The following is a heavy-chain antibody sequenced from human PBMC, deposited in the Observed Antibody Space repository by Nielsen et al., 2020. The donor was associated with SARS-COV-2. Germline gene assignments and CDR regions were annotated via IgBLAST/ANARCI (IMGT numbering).Heavy chain of an antibody. CDR1: GYTLTELS. CDR3: ATAGGSYYYYGMDV. D-gene: IGHD3-16*01. Sequence: ASVKVSCKVSGYTLTELSMHWVRQAPGKGLEWMGGFDPEDGETIYAQKFQGRVTMTEDTSTDTAYMELSSLRSEDTAVYYCATAGGSYYYYGMDVWGQGTTVTVSS. CDR2: FDPEDGET. V-gene: IGHV1-24*01. J-gene: IGHJ6*02.